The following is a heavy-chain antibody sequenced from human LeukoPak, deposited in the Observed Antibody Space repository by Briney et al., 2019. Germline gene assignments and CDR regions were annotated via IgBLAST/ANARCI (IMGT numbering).Heavy chain of an antibody. D-gene: IGHD3-3*01. CDR2: ISGYNGVT. CDR1: GYTFTSYG. V-gene: IGHV1-18*01. CDR3: ARDFSNFGDF. J-gene: IGHJ4*02. Sequence: ASVKVSCKTSGYTFTSYGVSWVRPAPGQGLAWMGWISGYNGVTRYPQTFQDRITMTTDTSASTVYMELKNLTSDDTVVYFCARDFSNFGDFWGQGTLITVSA.